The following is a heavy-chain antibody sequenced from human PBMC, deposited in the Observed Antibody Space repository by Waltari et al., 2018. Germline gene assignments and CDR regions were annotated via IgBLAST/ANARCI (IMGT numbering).Heavy chain of an antibody. D-gene: IGHD3-10*01. J-gene: IGHJ5*02. CDR1: GLDFGDYD. V-gene: IGHV3-21*03. Sequence: EVRLAESGGGMVKPGGSLCLTCTASGLDFGDYDMNWVRQAPGTGLEWVSSIGGTHSNIFYADSVKGRFTVSRDNAKNSLYLQMDNLRAEDSGLYFCTRDLYGSGGDWFDPWGQGTLVTVSS. CDR3: TRDLYGSGGDWFDP. CDR2: IGGTHSNI.